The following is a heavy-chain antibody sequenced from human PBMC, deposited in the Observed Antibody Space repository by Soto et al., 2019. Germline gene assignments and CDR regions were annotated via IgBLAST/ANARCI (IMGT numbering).Heavy chain of an antibody. V-gene: IGHV1-69*06. D-gene: IGHD3-3*01. CDR3: NRGSEYDFWSGYL. CDR1: GGTSTSYA. CDR2: IVPMFGTS. Sequence: QERLVQSGAEVRKPGSSVTVSCKVTGGTSTSYAINWVRQSPGQGLEWMGGIVPMFGTSKYAQKFQGRVTITGYTSTNIAYMELRILISEDTAVYSCNRGSEYDFWSGYLWGQVTLGSVSS. J-gene: IGHJ4*02.